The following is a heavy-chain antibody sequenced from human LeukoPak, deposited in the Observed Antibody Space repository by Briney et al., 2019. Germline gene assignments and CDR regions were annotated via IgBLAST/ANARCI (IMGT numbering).Heavy chain of an antibody. CDR3: AKGDTLLLDAFDI. J-gene: IGHJ3*02. Sequence: GRTLRLSCAASGFTFSSYNMNWVRQAPGKGLEWVSSITSGSSYIYYADSVKGRFTISRDNSKNTLYLQMNSLRAEDTAVYYCAKGDTLLLDAFDIWGQGTMVTVSS. CDR1: GFTFSSYN. V-gene: IGHV3-21*04. D-gene: IGHD3-10*01. CDR2: ITSGSSYI.